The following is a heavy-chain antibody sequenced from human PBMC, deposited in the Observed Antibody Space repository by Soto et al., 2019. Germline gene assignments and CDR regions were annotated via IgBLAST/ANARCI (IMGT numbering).Heavy chain of an antibody. CDR2: ISAYNGNT. V-gene: IGHV1-18*04. J-gene: IGHJ6*02. CDR3: ARDLGSPDIVVVPAAIGYYYGMDV. D-gene: IGHD2-2*02. CDR1: GYTFTSYG. Sequence: GASVKVSFKASGYTFTSYGISWVRQAPGQGLEWMGWISAYNGNTNYAQKLQGRVTMTTDTSTSTAYMELRSLRSDDTAVYYCARDLGSPDIVVVPAAIGYYYGMDVWGQGTTVTVSS.